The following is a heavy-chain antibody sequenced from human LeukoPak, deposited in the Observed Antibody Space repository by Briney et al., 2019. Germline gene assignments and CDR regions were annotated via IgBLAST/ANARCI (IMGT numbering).Heavy chain of an antibody. CDR3: ARVVYGSGSNLNWFDP. J-gene: IGHJ5*02. CDR1: GYTFTIYG. V-gene: IGHV1-18*01. CDR2: ISAYNGNT. D-gene: IGHD3-10*01. Sequence: ASVRVSSKASGYTFTIYGISWVRQAPGQGGEWMGWISAYNGNTNYAQKLQGRVTMTTDTSTSTAYMELRSLRSHDTAVYYCARVVYGSGSNLNWFDPWGQGTLVTVSS.